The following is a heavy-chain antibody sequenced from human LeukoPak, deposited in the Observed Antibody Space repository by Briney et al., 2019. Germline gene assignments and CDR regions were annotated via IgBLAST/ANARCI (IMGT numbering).Heavy chain of an antibody. J-gene: IGHJ4*02. D-gene: IGHD6-19*01. V-gene: IGHV3-21*01. CDR2: ISNSGIYM. CDR3: ARIVAGIGLANY. Sequence: PGGSLRLSCAASGFTFSSYNMIWVRQAPGKGLEWVSYISNSGIYMYYADSVKGRFTISRDNAKNSLYLQMNSLRAEDTAVYYCARIVAGIGLANYWGQGTLVTVSS. CDR1: GFTFSSYN.